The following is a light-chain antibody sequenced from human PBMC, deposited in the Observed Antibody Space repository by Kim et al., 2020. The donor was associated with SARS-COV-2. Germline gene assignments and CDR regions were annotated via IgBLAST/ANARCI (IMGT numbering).Light chain of an antibody. V-gene: IGLV1-51*01. J-gene: IGLJ1*01. CDR2: DDD. CDR3: GTWDSNLSVYV. CDR1: ISSIEDDY. Sequence: GQNVTVSCSGSISSIEDDYVSWYQQVPGTAPELLIFDDDERPSGIPDRFSGSKSGTSATLGITGLQTGDEADYYCGTWDSNLSVYVFGTGTKVTVL.